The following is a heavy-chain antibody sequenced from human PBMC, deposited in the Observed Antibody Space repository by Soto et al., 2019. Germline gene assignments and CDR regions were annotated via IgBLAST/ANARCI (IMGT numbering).Heavy chain of an antibody. CDR1: GFSLNTRGVG. Sequence: SGPTLVNPTQTLTLTCTFSGFSLNTRGVGVGWIRQPPGKALEWLALISWDGEKRYSTSLKTRLTISKDTSKNQVVLTMTNMDPVDTATYFCARTPLTYYFDSSGYHVVFDYGGQGARVTVSS. J-gene: IGHJ4*02. CDR3: ARTPLTYYFDSSGYHVVFDY. V-gene: IGHV2-5*02. D-gene: IGHD3-22*01. CDR2: ISWDGEK.